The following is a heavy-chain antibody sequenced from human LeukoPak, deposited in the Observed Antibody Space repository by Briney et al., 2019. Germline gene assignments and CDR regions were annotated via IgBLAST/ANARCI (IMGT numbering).Heavy chain of an antibody. D-gene: IGHD2-2*01. CDR2: IYPGDSDT. CDR1: GYSFTTYW. J-gene: IGHJ4*02. CDR3: ASPPTRECSSISCPLSY. V-gene: IGHV5-51*01. Sequence: GESLKISLKGSGYSFTTYWIAWVRQMPGKGLEWMGIIYPGDSDTRYSPSFQGQVTISDDKSVSAAYLQWSSLKASDTAMYYCASPPTRECSSISCPLSYWGQGTLVTVSA.